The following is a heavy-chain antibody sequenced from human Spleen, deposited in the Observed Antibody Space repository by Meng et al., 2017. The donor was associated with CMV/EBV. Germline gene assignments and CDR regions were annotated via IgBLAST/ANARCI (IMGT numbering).Heavy chain of an antibody. Sequence: ASVKVSCKASGYTFTSYDINWVRQATGQGLEWMGWMNPNSGNTGYAQKFQGRVTMTRDTSISTAYMELSRLRSDDTAVYYCARGYSSSGVDPYYYYYGMDVWGQGTTVTVSS. CDR1: GYTFTSYD. J-gene: IGHJ6*02. CDR3: ARGYSSSGVDPYYYYYGMDV. CDR2: MNPNSGNT. V-gene: IGHV1-8*02. D-gene: IGHD6-6*01.